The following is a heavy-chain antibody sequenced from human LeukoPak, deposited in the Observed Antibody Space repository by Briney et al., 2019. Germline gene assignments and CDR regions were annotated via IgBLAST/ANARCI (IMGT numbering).Heavy chain of an antibody. CDR3: ACSAGYSGYDYIYYYYMDV. CDR2: ISSSGSTI. J-gene: IGHJ6*03. D-gene: IGHD5-12*01. Sequence: PGGSLRLSCAASGFTFSSYEMNWVRQAPGKGLEWVSYISSSGSTIYYADSVKGRFTISRDNAKNSLYLQMNSLRAEDTAVYYCACSAGYSGYDYIYYYYMDVWGKGTAVTVSS. CDR1: GFTFSSYE. V-gene: IGHV3-48*03.